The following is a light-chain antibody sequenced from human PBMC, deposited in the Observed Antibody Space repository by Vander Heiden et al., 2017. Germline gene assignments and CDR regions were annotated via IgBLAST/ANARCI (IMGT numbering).Light chain of an antibody. CDR2: AAS. CDR3: LQYDSYPLT. Sequence: AIRMTQSPSSFSASTGDRVTITCRASQGISSYLAWYQQKPGKAPKLLIYAASTLQSGVPSRFSGSGSGTDFTLTISCLQSEDFATYYCLQYDSYPLTFGPGTKVDIK. J-gene: IGKJ3*01. V-gene: IGKV1-8*01. CDR1: QGISSY.